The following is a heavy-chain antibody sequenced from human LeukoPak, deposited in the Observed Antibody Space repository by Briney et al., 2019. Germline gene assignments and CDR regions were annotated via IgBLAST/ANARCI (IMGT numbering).Heavy chain of an antibody. V-gene: IGHV4-34*01. CDR1: GGSFSGYY. CDR2: INHSGST. D-gene: IGHD3-22*01. Sequence: RPSETLSLTCAVYGGSFSGYYWSWIRQPPGKGLEWIGEINHSGSTNYNPSLKSRVTISVDTSKNQFSLNLSSVTAADTAVYYCARGLRYYYDSSGYFRKYFDYWGQGTLVTVSS. J-gene: IGHJ4*02. CDR3: ARGLRYYYDSSGYFRKYFDY.